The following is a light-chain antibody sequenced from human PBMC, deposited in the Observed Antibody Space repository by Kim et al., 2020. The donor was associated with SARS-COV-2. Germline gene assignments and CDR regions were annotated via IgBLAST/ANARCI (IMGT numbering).Light chain of an antibody. CDR3: QQYVNWPQT. CDR2: GAS. CDR1: QNVSNN. Sequence: VSPGERATLSCRASQNVSNNLAWYQQRLGQAPRLLIYGASTRATGLPARFSGGGSGAEFTLTISSLQSEDFAVYYCQQYVNWPQTFGQGTKVEI. V-gene: IGKV3-15*01. J-gene: IGKJ1*01.